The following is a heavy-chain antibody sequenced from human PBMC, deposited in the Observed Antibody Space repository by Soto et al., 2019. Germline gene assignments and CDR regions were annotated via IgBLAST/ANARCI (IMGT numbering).Heavy chain of an antibody. CDR2: IIPIFGTA. V-gene: IGHV1-69*13. CDR1: GGTFSSYA. D-gene: IGHD3-22*01. J-gene: IGHJ4*02. CDR3: ARDYYDSSGYPFDY. Sequence: SVKVSCKASGGTFSSYAISWVRQAPGQGLEWMGGIIPIFGTANYAQKFQGRVTITADESTSTAYMELRSLRSDDTAVYYCARDYYDSSGYPFDYWGQGTLVTVSS.